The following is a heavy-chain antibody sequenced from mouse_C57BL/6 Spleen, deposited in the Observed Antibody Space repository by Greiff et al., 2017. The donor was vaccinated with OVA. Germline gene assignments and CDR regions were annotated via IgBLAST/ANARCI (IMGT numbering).Heavy chain of an antibody. CDR2: INPNNGGT. Sequence: VQLQQSGTELVKPGASVKISCKASGYTFTDYYMNWVKQSHGKSLEWIGDINPNNGGTSYNQKFKGKATLTVDKSSSTAYMELRSLTSEDSAVYYCAPYYGSSYGYFDVWGTGTTVTVSS. CDR3: APYYGSSYGYFDV. V-gene: IGHV1-26*01. J-gene: IGHJ1*03. CDR1: GYTFTDYY. D-gene: IGHD1-1*01.